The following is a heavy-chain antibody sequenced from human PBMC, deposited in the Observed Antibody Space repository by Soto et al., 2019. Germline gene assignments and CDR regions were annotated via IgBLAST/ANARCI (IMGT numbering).Heavy chain of an antibody. Sequence: QVQLVESGGGLVKPGGSLRLSCAASGFTFSDYYMSWIRQAPGKGLEWVSYISSSGSTIYYADSVKGRFTISRDNAKNSLYLQMNSLRAEDTAVYYCARLDGNSYDSSGYYYYYYGMDVWGQGTTVTFSS. J-gene: IGHJ6*02. CDR1: GFTFSDYY. CDR3: ARLDGNSYDSSGYYYYYYGMDV. CDR2: ISSSGSTI. D-gene: IGHD3-22*01. V-gene: IGHV3-11*01.